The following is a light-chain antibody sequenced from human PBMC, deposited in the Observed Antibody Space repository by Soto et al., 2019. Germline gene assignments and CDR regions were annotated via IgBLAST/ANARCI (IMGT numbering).Light chain of an antibody. V-gene: IGLV2-14*01. CDR1: SSDVGGYNY. CDR2: EVS. CDR3: SSYTSSSTYV. J-gene: IGLJ1*01. Sequence: QSALTQPASVSGSPVQSITISCTGTSSDVGGYNYVSWYQQHPGKAPKRMIYEVSNRPSGVSNRFSGSRSGNTASLTISGLQAEDEADYYCSSYTSSSTYVFGTGTKVTV.